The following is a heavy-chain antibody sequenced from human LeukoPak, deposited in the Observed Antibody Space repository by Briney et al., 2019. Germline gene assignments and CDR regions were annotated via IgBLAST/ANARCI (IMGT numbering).Heavy chain of an antibody. J-gene: IGHJ4*02. Sequence: GGSLRLSCAASGFTVSDNYMSWVRLAPGKGPEWVSVVYSDGDTYYADSVKGRFSISRDNSKNMLYLQMNSLRAEDTAVYYCATSPCSGGINCGHDYWGQGTLVTVSS. CDR1: GFTVSDNY. V-gene: IGHV3-53*01. D-gene: IGHD2-15*01. CDR2: VYSDGDT. CDR3: ATSPCSGGINCGHDY.